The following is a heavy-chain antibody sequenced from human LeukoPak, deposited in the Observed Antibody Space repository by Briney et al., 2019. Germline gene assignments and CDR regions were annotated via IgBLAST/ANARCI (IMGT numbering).Heavy chain of an antibody. Sequence: GGSLRLSCAASGFTFSSYSMLWVRQAPGKGLEWVSYISSSSSTIYYADSVKGRFTISRDNSKNTLYLQMNSLKPEDTAVYYCARQYISGQWYFDYWGQGTLVTVSS. CDR1: GFTFSSYS. J-gene: IGHJ4*02. CDR2: ISSSSSTI. CDR3: ARQYISGQWYFDY. V-gene: IGHV3-48*01. D-gene: IGHD5-18*01.